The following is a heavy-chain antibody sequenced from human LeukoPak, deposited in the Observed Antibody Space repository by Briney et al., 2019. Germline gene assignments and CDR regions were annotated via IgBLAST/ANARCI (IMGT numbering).Heavy chain of an antibody. Sequence: GGSLRLSCAASGFTFGNYHMNWVRQAPGKGLEWVSYISKSASTTYYADSVKGRFTISRDTARNSVYLQMNSLTAEDTAVYYCARDLVVVPASPYYFDYWGQGTLVTVSS. CDR1: GFTFGNYH. J-gene: IGHJ4*02. CDR3: ARDLVVVPASPYYFDY. D-gene: IGHD2-15*01. V-gene: IGHV3-48*01. CDR2: ISKSASTT.